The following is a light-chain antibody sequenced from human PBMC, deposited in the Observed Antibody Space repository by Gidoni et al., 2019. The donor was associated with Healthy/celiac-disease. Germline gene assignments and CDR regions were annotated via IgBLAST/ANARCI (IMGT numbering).Light chain of an antibody. V-gene: IGLV1-40*01. CDR1: SSNIGAGYD. J-gene: IGLJ2*01. Sequence: QSVLTQPPSVSGAPGQRVTISCTVSSSNIGAGYDVHWYQQLPGTAPKLLIYGNSNRPSGVPDRFSGSKSGTSASLAITGLQAEDEADYYCQSYDSRLSGSVFGGGTKLTVL. CDR3: QSYDSRLSGSV. CDR2: GNS.